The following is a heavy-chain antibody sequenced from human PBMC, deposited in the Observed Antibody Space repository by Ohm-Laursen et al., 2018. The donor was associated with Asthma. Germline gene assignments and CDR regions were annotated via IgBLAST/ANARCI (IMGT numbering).Heavy chain of an antibody. CDR1: GGSISSGGYS. CDR3: ARSEYYDILTGYPYYFDY. Sequence: TLSLTCAVSGGSISSGGYSWSWIRQPPGKGLEWIGYIYHSGSTYYNPSLKSRVTISVDTSKNQFSLKLSSVTAADTAVYYCARSEYYDILTGYPYYFDYWGQGTLVTVSS. V-gene: IGHV4-30-2*02. J-gene: IGHJ4*02. CDR2: IYHSGST. D-gene: IGHD3-9*01.